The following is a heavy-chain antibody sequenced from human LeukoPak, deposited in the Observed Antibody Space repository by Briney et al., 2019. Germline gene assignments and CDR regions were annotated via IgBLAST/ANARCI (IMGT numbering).Heavy chain of an antibody. V-gene: IGHV2-5*02. CDR2: IYWDDDM. CDR1: GFSLSTSGVG. J-gene: IGHJ4*02. D-gene: IGHD5-12*01. CDR3: AHRARGYRFDS. Sequence: GPTLVNPTQTLTLTCTFSGFSLSTSGVGLAWIRQPPGKALEWLALIYWDDDMRYSPSLKTRLTITKDTSKNQVVLTMTDMDPVDTATYFCAHRARGYRFDSWGQGTLVTVSS.